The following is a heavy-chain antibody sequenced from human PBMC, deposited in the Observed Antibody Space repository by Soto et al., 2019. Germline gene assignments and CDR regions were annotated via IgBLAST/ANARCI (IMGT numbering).Heavy chain of an antibody. J-gene: IGHJ4*02. Sequence: PGGSLRLSCAASGFTFSNFGMHWARQAPGKGLEWVAAISADGSDKYFSDSVKGRFTISRDNSKNTLFLQMNSLRVEDTAVYYCTKGSEVARQELDYWGQGTLVTVSS. CDR3: TKGSEVARQELDY. V-gene: IGHV3-30*18. CDR1: GFTFSNFG. D-gene: IGHD3-3*01. CDR2: ISADGSDK.